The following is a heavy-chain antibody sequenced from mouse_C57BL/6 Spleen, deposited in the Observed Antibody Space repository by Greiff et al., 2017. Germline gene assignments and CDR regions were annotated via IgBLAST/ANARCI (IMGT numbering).Heavy chain of an antibody. D-gene: IGHD3-2*02. CDR2: ILPGSGST. V-gene: IGHV1-9*01. CDR1: GYTFTGYW. CDR3: ARGSENWPRSGFAY. Sequence: QVQLQQSGAELMKPGASVKLSCKATGYTFTGYWIEWVKQRPGHGLEWIGVILPGSGSTNYNEKFKGKATFTADTSSNTAYMQLSSLTTEDSAIYYCARGSENWPRSGFAYWGQGTLVTVSA. J-gene: IGHJ3*01.